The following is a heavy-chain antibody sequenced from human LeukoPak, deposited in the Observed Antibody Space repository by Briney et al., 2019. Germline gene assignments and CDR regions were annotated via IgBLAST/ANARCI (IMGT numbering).Heavy chain of an antibody. CDR2: IYYSGST. D-gene: IGHD6-19*01. CDR3: ARDLGSGDDY. Sequence: SETLSLTCTVSGGSISSYYWSWLRQPPGKGLEWIGYIYYSGSTNYNPSLKSRVTISVDTSKNQFSLKLSSVTAADTAVYYCARDLGSGDDYWGQGTLVTVSS. CDR1: GGSISSYY. J-gene: IGHJ4*02. V-gene: IGHV4-59*01.